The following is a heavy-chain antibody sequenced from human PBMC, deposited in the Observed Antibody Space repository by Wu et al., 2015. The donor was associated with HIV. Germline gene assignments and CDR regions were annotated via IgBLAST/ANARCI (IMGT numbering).Heavy chain of an antibody. V-gene: IGHV1-69*15. CDR1: GGTLSTNA. J-gene: IGHJ4*02. Sequence: QVQLVQSGAELAKPGSSVKVSCKASGGTLSTNAISWVRQAPGQGPEWMGSIIPFFGTPNYAPRFQGKVTITADESTGAVYMQLSSLRSDDTAVYYCARVGPGFVVVPAAMAPIDYWARERWSPSPQ. CDR3: ARVGPGFVVVPAAMAPIDY. CDR2: IIPFFGTP. D-gene: IGHD2-2*01.